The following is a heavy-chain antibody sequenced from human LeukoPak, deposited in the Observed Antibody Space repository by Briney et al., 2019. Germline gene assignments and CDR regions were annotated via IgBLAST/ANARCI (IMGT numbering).Heavy chain of an antibody. D-gene: IGHD6-13*01. CDR1: GGSFSGYY. CDR2: INHSGST. V-gene: IGHV4-34*01. CDR3: ARGRSKQQLEN. J-gene: IGHJ4*02. Sequence: SETLSLTCAVYGGSFSGYYWSWIRQPPGKGLEWIGEINHSGSTNYNPSLKSRVTISVDTSKNQFSLKLSSVTAADTAVYYCARGRSKQQLENWGQGTLVTVSS.